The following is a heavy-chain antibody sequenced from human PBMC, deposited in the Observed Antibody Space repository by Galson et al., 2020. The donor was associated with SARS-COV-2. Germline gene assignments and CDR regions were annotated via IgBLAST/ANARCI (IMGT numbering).Heavy chain of an antibody. J-gene: IGHJ5*01. CDR1: GASIISSSHY. V-gene: IGHV4-39*01. CDR2: VNFRGST. Sequence: SETLSLTCTVSGASIISSSHYWVWLRQPPGKGLEWIGTVNFRGSTFYNPSLNSRITISVDTSKNQFSLKLSSVTAADTALYFCARRDSSGYYQHLYYSDSWGQGALVTVSS. D-gene: IGHD3-22*01. CDR3: ARRDSSGYYQHLYYSDS.